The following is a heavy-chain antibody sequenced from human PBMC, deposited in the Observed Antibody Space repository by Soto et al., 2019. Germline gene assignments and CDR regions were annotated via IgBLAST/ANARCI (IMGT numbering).Heavy chain of an antibody. V-gene: IGHV3-30*18. Sequence: QPGGSLRISCAASGYTFSSYGMHWVRQAPGKGLEWVAVISYDGSNKYYADSVKGRFTISRDNSKNTLYLQMNSLRAEDTAVYYCAKSLQNSGWYPRYMDVWGKGTTVTVSS. CDR3: AKSLQNSGWYPRYMDV. D-gene: IGHD6-19*01. CDR2: ISYDGSNK. CDR1: GYTFSSYG. J-gene: IGHJ6*03.